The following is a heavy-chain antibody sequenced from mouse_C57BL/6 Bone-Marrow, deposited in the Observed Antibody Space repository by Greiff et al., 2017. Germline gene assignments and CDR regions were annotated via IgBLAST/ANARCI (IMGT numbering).Heavy chain of an antibody. J-gene: IGHJ1*03. CDR3: AREEVYDGSSSYWYFYV. CDR1: GYAFSSYW. D-gene: IGHD1-1*01. V-gene: IGHV1-80*01. CDR2: IYPGDGDT. Sequence: QVQLQQSGAELVKPGASVKISCKASGYAFSSYWMNWVKQRPGKGLEWIGQIYPGDGDTNYNGKFKGKATLTADKSSSPAYMQLSSLTSEDSAVYFCAREEVYDGSSSYWYFYVWGTGTAVTVTA.